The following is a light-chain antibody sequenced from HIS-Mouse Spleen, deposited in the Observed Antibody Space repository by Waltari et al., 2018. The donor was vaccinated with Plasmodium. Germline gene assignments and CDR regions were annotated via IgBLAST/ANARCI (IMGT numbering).Light chain of an antibody. J-gene: IGLJ3*02. V-gene: IGLV2-23*01. CDR1: SRDVRSYNL. Sequence: QSALTQPASVSGSPGQSITIPCPGTSRDVRSYNLFSWYQQHPGKAPKLMIYEGSKRPSGVSNRFSGSKSGNTASLTISGLQAEDEADYYCCSYAGSSTWVFGGGTKLTVL. CDR3: CSYAGSSTWV. CDR2: EGS.